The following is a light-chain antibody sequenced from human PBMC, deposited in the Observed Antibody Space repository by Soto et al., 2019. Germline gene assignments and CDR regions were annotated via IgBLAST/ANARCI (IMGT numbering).Light chain of an antibody. CDR3: QQYYSTPWT. CDR2: WAS. J-gene: IGKJ1*01. V-gene: IGKV4-1*01. Sequence: DIVMTQSPDSLAVSLGERATINCKSSQSVXXXXXNKNYLAWYQQKPGQPPKLLIYWASTRESGVPDRFSGSGSGTDFTLTISSLQAEDVAVYYCQQYYSTPWTFGQGTKVEI. CDR1: QSVXXXXXNKNY.